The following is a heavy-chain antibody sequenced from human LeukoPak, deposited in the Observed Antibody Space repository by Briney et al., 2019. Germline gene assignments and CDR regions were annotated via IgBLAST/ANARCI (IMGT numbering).Heavy chain of an antibody. CDR3: ARNRDGYNSFDY. V-gene: IGHV4-31*03. CDR2: IYYSGSF. D-gene: IGHD5-24*01. CDR1: GGSINNGGYY. Sequence: SETLSLTCTVSGGSINNGGYYWSWIRQHPGKGLEWIGYIYYSGSFYYNPSLRSRVTISVDTSKNHFSLKLSSVTAADTAVYYCARNRDGYNSFDYWGQGTLVTVSS. J-gene: IGHJ4*02.